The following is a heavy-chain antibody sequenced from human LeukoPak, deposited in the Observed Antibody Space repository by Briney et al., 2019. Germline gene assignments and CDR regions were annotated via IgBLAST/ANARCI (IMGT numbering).Heavy chain of an antibody. CDR2: IKQDGSEK. Sequence: GGSLRLSCATSGFTFSSFWLTWVRQAPGKGLEWVSSIKQDGSEKHYVDFVEGRFTISRDNAKTSMFLQMNSLRAEDTALYYCARDAGRREDIWGQGTMVTVSS. D-gene: IGHD1-1*01. CDR1: GFTFSSFW. CDR3: ARDAGRREDI. V-gene: IGHV3-7*01. J-gene: IGHJ3*02.